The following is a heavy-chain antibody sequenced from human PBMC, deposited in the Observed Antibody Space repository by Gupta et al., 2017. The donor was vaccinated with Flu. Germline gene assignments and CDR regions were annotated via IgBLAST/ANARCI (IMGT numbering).Heavy chain of an antibody. V-gene: IGHV4-61*02. D-gene: IGHD2-8*01. Sequence: QVQLQESGPGLVKPSQTLSLTCTVSGDSINNGSNFWSWIRQPAGGVLEWIGRVYASGSTNYSPSLKSRVTISVDTTKNQFSLKLTSVTAADTAVYYCAREPSLYASPNDSYFGLDVWGQGTTVTVSS. CDR2: VYASGST. J-gene: IGHJ6*02. CDR1: GDSINNGSNF. CDR3: AREPSLYASPNDSYFGLDV.